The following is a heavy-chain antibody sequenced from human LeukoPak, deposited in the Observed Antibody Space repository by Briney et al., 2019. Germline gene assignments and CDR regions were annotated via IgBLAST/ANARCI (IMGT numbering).Heavy chain of an antibody. Sequence: PSETLSLTCSVSFFSIDTGYYWGWIRQTPGKGLEWIGNIYPGGNTYYNPSLKSRVRISVDTSRNQFSLSLASVTAADTAVYYCARSISSMRNWFDPWGRGTLVSVSS. V-gene: IGHV4-38-2*01. J-gene: IGHJ5*02. CDR2: IYPGGNT. CDR1: FFSIDTGYY. CDR3: ARSISSMRNWFDP. D-gene: IGHD3-3*02.